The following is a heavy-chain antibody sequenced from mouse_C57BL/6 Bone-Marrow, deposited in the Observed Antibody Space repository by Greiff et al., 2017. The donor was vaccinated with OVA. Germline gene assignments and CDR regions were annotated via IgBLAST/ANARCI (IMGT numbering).Heavy chain of an antibody. CDR2: FYPGSGST. CDR3: AVYYYGSSDWYFDV. D-gene: IGHD1-1*01. J-gene: IGHJ1*03. CDR1: GYTFTSYW. V-gene: IGHV1-55*01. Sequence: VQLQQPGAELVKPGASVKMSCKASGYTFTSYWITWVSQRPGQGLEWIGVFYPGSGSTNYNEKLKSKATLTVDTSSSTAYRQLSSLTSEDSAVYYCAVYYYGSSDWYFDVWGTGTTVTVSS.